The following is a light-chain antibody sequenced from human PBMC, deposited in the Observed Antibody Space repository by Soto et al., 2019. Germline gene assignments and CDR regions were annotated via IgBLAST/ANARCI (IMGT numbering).Light chain of an antibody. CDR3: SSYTNYSTVV. J-gene: IGLJ2*01. CDR2: NVN. V-gene: IGLV2-14*03. Sequence: QSALTQVASVSGSPGQSITISCTGTSSDVGVYNYVSWYLQHPGKAPKLMIYNVNYRPSGVSNRFSGSKSGNTASLNISGLQAEDEGTYCCSSYTNYSTVVFGGGTKLTVL. CDR1: SSDVGVYNY.